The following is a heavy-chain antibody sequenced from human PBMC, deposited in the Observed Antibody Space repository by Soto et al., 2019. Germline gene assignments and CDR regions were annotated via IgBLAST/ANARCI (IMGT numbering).Heavy chain of an antibody. V-gene: IGHV4-30-4*01. D-gene: IGHD3-10*02. CDR1: GGSISSGDYY. Sequence: NPSETLSLTCTVSGGSISSGDYYWSWIRQPPGKGLEWIGYIYYSGSTYYNPSLKSRVTISVDTSKNQFSLKLSSVTAADTAVYYCARDMFAEERTSVYYYYGMDVWGQGTTVTVSS. J-gene: IGHJ6*02. CDR3: ARDMFAEERTSVYYYYGMDV. CDR2: IYYSGST.